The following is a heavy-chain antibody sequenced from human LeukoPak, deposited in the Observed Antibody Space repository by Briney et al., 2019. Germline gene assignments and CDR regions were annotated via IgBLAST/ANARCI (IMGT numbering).Heavy chain of an antibody. J-gene: IGHJ3*02. CDR1: GFTFSDYY. CDR3: ARDRTYCSGGRCYDLFDI. CDR2: ISSSSSYI. Sequence: GGSLRLSCAASGFTFSDYYMSWIRQAPGKGLEWVSSISSSSSYIYYADSVKGRFTISRDNGKNSLYLQMDSLRAEDTAVYYCARDRTYCSGGRCYDLFDIWGQGTMVTVSS. D-gene: IGHD2-15*01. V-gene: IGHV3-11*06.